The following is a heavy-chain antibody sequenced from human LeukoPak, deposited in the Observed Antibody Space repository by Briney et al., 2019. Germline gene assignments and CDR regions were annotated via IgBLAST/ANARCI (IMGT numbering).Heavy chain of an antibody. D-gene: IGHD2-8*01. CDR2: ISLTGLT. Sequence: PSETLSLTCGVSGGSISNTNWWSWVRQPPGQGLEWIGEISLTGLTHYNPSLESRVTVSLDKSKNQLSLNLTSVTAADTAVYYCSRENGAFSPFGYWGQGILVTVS. CDR1: GGSISNTNW. CDR3: SRENGAFSPFGY. J-gene: IGHJ4*02. V-gene: IGHV4-4*02.